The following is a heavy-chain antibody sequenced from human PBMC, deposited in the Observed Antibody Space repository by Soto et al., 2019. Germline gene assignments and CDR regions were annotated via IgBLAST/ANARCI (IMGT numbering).Heavy chain of an antibody. D-gene: IGHD2-21*02. CDR3: ARVAYCGGDCQNYYYYGMDV. Sequence: ASVKVSCKASGYTFTSYYMHWVRQAPGQGLEWMGIINPSGGSTSYAQKFQGRVTMTRDTSTSTVYMELGSLRSEDTTVYYCARVAYCGGDCQNYYYYGMDVWG. CDR2: INPSGGST. V-gene: IGHV1-46*03. CDR1: GYTFTSYY. J-gene: IGHJ6*02.